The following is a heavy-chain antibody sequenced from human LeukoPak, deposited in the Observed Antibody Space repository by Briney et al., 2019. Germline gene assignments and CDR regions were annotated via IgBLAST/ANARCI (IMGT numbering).Heavy chain of an antibody. D-gene: IGHD3-22*01. CDR2: IIPIFGTA. CDR1: GGTFSSYA. Sequence: SVKVSRKASGGTFSSYAISWVRQAPGQGLEWMGRIIPIFGTANYAQKFQGRVTITTDESTSTAHMELSSLRSEDTAVYYCARSVFRGYYDSSGYYRPFDYWGQGTLVTVSS. J-gene: IGHJ4*02. CDR3: ARSVFRGYYDSSGYYRPFDY. V-gene: IGHV1-69*05.